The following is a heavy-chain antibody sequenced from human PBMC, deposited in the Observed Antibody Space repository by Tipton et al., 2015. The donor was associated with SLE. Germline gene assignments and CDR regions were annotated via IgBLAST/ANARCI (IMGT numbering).Heavy chain of an antibody. CDR1: GASISSHY. D-gene: IGHD3-3*01. Sequence: TLSLTCTVSGASISSHYWSWIRQPPGKGLEWIGYMYYTGSAHYNPSLRNRVTMSLDTSKNQFSLKLSSVTAADTAVYYCARDYYDFWSWDAFDIWGQGTMVTVSS. J-gene: IGHJ3*02. CDR3: ARDYYDFWSWDAFDI. V-gene: IGHV4-59*11. CDR2: MYYTGSA.